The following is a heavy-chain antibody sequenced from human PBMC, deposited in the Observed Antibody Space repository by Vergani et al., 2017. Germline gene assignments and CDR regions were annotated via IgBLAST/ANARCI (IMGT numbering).Heavy chain of an antibody. Sequence: EKQLVQSGSETKKPGESLKISCQAFGYIFSNFWIGWVRQRPGGGLEWMGIIYPGDSEVKSNPTFRGQVIFSVDTSVNTAYLQWRSLQASDTATYVCASGGHGSENGGALQLWGQGTNITVSS. J-gene: IGHJ3*01. D-gene: IGHD3-10*01. CDR2: IYPGDSEV. CDR3: ASGGHGSENGGALQL. CDR1: GYIFSNFW. V-gene: IGHV5-51*01.